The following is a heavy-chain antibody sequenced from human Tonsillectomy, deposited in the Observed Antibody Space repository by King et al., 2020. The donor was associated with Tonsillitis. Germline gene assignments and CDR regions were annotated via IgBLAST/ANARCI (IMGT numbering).Heavy chain of an antibody. CDR1: GFTFSRYW. Sequence: VQLVESGGGLVQPGGFLRLSCAVSGFTFSRYWMSWVRQAPGKGLEWVANIKEDGSDKHYVDSVKGRFTISRDNAKNSLFLQMNSLRAEDTAVYYCATEGGRSGSGYWGQGTLVTVSS. CDR3: ATEGGRSGSGY. D-gene: IGHD3-10*01. CDR2: IKEDGSDK. V-gene: IGHV3-7*01. J-gene: IGHJ4*02.